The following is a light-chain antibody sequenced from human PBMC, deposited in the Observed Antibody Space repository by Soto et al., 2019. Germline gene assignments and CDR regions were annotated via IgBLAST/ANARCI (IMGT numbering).Light chain of an antibody. J-gene: IGKJ4*01. Sequence: DIQMTQSPSTLSASVGDRVTITCRASQSLSSWLAWYQQKAGKAPKLLIYKASTVESGVPSRFSGSGSGTEFTLTISSPQPDDFATYYCQQCNSYPLTFGGGTKVEIK. CDR2: KAS. CDR1: QSLSSW. CDR3: QQCNSYPLT. V-gene: IGKV1-5*03.